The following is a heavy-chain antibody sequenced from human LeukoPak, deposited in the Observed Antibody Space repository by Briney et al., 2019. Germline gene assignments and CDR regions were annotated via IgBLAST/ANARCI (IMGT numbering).Heavy chain of an antibody. CDR3: ARAGPDYDILTGWYYCYYYGMDV. V-gene: IGHV3-7*01. CDR2: IKQDGSEK. J-gene: IGHJ6*02. CDR1: GFTFSSYW. D-gene: IGHD3-9*01. Sequence: PGGSLRLSCAASGFTFSSYWMSWVRQAPGKGLEWVANIKQDGSEKYYVDSVKGRFTISRDNAKNSLYLQMNSLRAEDTAVYYCARAGPDYDILTGWYYCYYYGMDVWGQGTTVTVSS.